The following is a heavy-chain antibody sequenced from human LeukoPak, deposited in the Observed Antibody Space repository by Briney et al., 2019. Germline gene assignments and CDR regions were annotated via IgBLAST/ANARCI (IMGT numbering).Heavy chain of an antibody. D-gene: IGHD2-2*01. CDR1: GCTVSSNY. V-gene: IGHV3-66*02. CDR3: ARDVVVPAAMVYYYYGMDV. Sequence: PGGSLRLSCAASGCTVSSNYMSWARHGPGKGLEWVSVIYSGGSAYYADSVRGRFTISRDNSKNTLYLQMSSLRAEDPAVYYCARDVVVPAAMVYYYYGMDVWGQETTVTVSS. J-gene: IGHJ6*02. CDR2: IYSGGSA.